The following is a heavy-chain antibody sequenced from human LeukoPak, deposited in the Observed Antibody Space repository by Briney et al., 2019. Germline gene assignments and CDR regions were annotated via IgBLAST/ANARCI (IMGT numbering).Heavy chain of an antibody. D-gene: IGHD3-10*01. CDR3: ASVRRGFGESSKYYAYYYMGV. J-gene: IGHJ6*03. V-gene: IGHV4-39*01. CDR1: GGSISSSAYY. Sequence: SETLSLTCSLSGGSISSSAYYWGWIRQPPGRGLEWIGNIYYSVSTYYNPSLKSRVTISLNTSKNQFSLELISVTAADTAVYYCASVRRGFGESSKYYAYYYMGVWGKGTTVTISS. CDR2: IYYSVST.